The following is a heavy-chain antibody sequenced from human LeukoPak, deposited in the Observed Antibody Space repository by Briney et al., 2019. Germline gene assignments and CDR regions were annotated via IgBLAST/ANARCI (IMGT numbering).Heavy chain of an antibody. CDR3: ARRGNYYSIDY. J-gene: IGHJ4*02. V-gene: IGHV1-46*01. Sequence: EASVKVSCKASGYTFTSYGINWVRQAPGQGLEWMGIINPSGGSTSYAEKFQGRVTMTRDMSTSTVYMEPSSLRSEDTAVCYCARRGNYYSIDYWGQGTLVTVSS. CDR2: INPSGGST. CDR1: GYTFTSYG. D-gene: IGHD1-26*01.